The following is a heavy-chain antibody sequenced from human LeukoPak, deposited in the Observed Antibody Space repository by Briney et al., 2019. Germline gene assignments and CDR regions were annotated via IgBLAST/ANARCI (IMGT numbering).Heavy chain of an antibody. D-gene: IGHD7-27*01. Sequence: SETLSLTCAVSGGSIDVVNYYWSWFRQPPGKGLEWIGYIYHSGSTYYNLSLKNRITISIDTSKNQFSLQLTSVTAADTAVYYCARDGLNWGELYLGIDIWGQGTMVTVSS. V-gene: IGHV4-30-2*01. J-gene: IGHJ3*02. CDR3: ARDGLNWGELYLGIDI. CDR2: IYHSGST. CDR1: GGSIDVVNYY.